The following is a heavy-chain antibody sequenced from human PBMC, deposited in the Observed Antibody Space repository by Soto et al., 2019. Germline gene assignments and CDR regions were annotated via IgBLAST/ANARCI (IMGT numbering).Heavy chain of an antibody. D-gene: IGHD2-2*01. J-gene: IGHJ6*01. CDR3: ARAAGAVPAASGMLV. Sequence: SETLSLSCAVSGGSLSSAGYSWSWIRQPPGKGLEWIGYIYYSGSTYYTPTLKSRVPIARSDNQFSLKLSSVTAADTAVYYCARAAGAVPAASGMLV. V-gene: IGHV4-30-2*01. CDR1: GGSLSSAGYS. CDR2: IYYSGST.